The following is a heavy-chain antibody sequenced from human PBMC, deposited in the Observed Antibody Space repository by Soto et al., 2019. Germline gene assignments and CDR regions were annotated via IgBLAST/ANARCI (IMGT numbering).Heavy chain of an antibody. CDR1: ASSISSAYF. Sequence: SETLSLTCAVSASSISSAYFWGWIRQPPGKGPEWIATIFHTGGTYYNPSLKSRVTISVDTSNNQFSLRLNSVTAADTALYFCARTWLAGGTPADAFDIWGQGTMVTVSS. J-gene: IGHJ3*02. CDR2: IFHTGGT. CDR3: ARTWLAGGTPADAFDI. V-gene: IGHV4-38-2*01. D-gene: IGHD2-15*01.